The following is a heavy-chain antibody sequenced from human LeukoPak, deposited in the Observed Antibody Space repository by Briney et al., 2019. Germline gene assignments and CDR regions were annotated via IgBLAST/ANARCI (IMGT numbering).Heavy chain of an antibody. CDR1: GGSISSASYY. J-gene: IGHJ4*02. V-gene: IGHV4-61*02. D-gene: IGHD6-13*01. Sequence: SETLSLTCTVSGGSISSASYYWSWIRQPAGKGLEWIGRIYTSGSTNYNPPLKSRVTISVDTSKNQFSLKLSSVTAADTAVYYCAMRERLAAAFDYWGQGTLVTVSS. CDR3: AMRERLAAAFDY. CDR2: IYTSGST.